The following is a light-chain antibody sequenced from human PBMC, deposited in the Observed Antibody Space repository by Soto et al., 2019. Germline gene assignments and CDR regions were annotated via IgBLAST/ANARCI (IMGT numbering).Light chain of an antibody. CDR3: QQDNNLPHT. V-gene: IGKV3-15*01. CDR2: GAS. Sequence: EPVMTQSPATLYLSPGERATLSCRASQSVSDNLAWYQQRPGQGPRLLIYGASTRATGIPARFSGSGSGTEFTLTISSLQSEDFAVYYCQQDNNLPHTFGQGTKVDIK. J-gene: IGKJ1*01. CDR1: QSVSDN.